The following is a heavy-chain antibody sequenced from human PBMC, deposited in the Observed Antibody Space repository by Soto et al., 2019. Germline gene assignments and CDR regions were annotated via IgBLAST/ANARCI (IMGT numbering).Heavy chain of an antibody. J-gene: IGHJ5*02. Sequence: SETLSLTCAVYGGSFSGYYWSWIRQPPGKGLEWIGEINHSGSTNYNPSLKSRVTISVDTSKNQFSLKLSSVTAADTAVYYCARGQTTVTTRGKKFDPWGQGTLVTVSS. V-gene: IGHV4-34*01. CDR2: INHSGST. CDR3: ARGQTTVTTRGKKFDP. CDR1: GGSFSGYY. D-gene: IGHD4-17*01.